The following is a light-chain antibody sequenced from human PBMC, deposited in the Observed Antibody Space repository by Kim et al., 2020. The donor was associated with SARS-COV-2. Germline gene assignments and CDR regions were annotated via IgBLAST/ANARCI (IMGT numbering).Light chain of an antibody. CDR3: LLYYGGVWV. Sequence: QTVVTQEPSLTVSPGGTVTLTCASNTGAVTSGYYPNWFQLKPGQAPRSMIHTASGRHSWTPARFSGSLLGGKAALTHSGVQPEDEAEYYCLLYYGGVWVFGGGTKLTVL. CDR1: TGAVTSGYY. J-gene: IGLJ3*02. V-gene: IGLV7-43*01. CDR2: TAS.